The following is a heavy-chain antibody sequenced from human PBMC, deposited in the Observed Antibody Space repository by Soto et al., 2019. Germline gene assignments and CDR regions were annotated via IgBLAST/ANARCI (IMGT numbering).Heavy chain of an antibody. CDR2: LKSIGAGGTT. Sequence: DVQVVESGGGLVKPGGSLRLSCAASGFTFINAWMSWVRQAPGKGLEWVGLLKSIGAGGTTHYAAPGKGRFTISRDDLQNTLYLQMNNLSAEDTAVYYCIADVPASSAYPFDYWGQGTLVTVSS. J-gene: IGHJ4*02. CDR1: GFTFINAW. V-gene: IGHV3-15*01. CDR3: IADVPASSAYPFDY.